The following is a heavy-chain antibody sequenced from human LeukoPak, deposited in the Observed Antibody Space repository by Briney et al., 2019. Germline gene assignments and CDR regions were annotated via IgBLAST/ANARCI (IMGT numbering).Heavy chain of an antibody. V-gene: IGHV4-39*07. CDR3: ARVRGLSYYDFWSGYRHFDY. J-gene: IGHJ4*02. Sequence: PSETLSLTCTVSGGSISSSSYYWGWIRQPPGKGLEWIGSIYYSGSTYYNPSLKSRVTISVDTSKNQFSLKLSSVTAADTAVYYCARVRGLSYYDFWSGYRHFDYWGQGTLVTVSS. CDR1: GGSISSSSYY. CDR2: IYYSGST. D-gene: IGHD3-3*01.